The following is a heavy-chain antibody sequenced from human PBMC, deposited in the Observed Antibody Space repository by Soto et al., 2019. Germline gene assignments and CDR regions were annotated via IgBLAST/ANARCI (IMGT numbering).Heavy chain of an antibody. Sequence: QVHLQQWGAGLLKPSETLSLTCAVYGESFIGYYWTWIRQPPGKGLEWIGEINHRGSTNYNPSLKSRVTISIDTSKDQCSLKLSSVTAADTSVYYCARTDLVTTNWFDPWGQGPLVTVSS. CDR2: INHRGST. CDR3: ARTDLVTTNWFDP. J-gene: IGHJ5*02. CDR1: GESFIGYY. D-gene: IGHD5-12*01. V-gene: IGHV4-34*02.